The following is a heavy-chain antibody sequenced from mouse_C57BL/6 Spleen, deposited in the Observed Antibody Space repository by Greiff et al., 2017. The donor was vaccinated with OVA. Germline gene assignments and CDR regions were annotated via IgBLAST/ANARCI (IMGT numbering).Heavy chain of an antibody. Sequence: VQLQQSGAELVRPGASVKLSCKASGYTFTDYYINWVKQRPGQGLEWIARIYPGSGNTYYNEKFKGKATLTAEKSSSTAYMQLSSLISEDSAVYFCARQGGTTVDVWGTGTTVTVSS. CDR3: ARQGGTTVDV. V-gene: IGHV1-76*01. CDR2: IYPGSGNT. J-gene: IGHJ1*03. D-gene: IGHD1-1*01. CDR1: GYTFTDYY.